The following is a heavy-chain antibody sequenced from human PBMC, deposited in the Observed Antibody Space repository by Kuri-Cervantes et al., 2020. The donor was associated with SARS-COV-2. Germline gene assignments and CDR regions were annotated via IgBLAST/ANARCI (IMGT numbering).Heavy chain of an antibody. CDR3: ARLIYYDNSGYYPSWFDP. CDR2: ISYSGST. D-gene: IGHD3-22*01. J-gene: IGHJ5*02. V-gene: IGHV4-59*05. Sequence: GSLRLSCAASGFTFSDYYMSWIRQPPGKGLEWIGGISYSGSTYYNPSLKSRVTISVDTSRNQFSLELSSVTAADTAVYYCARLIYYDNSGYYPSWFDPWGQGILVTVSS. CDR1: GFTFSDYY.